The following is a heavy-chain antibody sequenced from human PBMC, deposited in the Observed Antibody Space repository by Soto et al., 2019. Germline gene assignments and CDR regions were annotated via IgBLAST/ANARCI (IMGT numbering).Heavy chain of an antibody. J-gene: IGHJ4*02. V-gene: IGHV4-4*02. D-gene: IGHD2-15*01. Sequence: QVQLQESGPGLVKPSGTLSLTCTVSGGSVSSTNWWSWVRQAPGEGLEWIGEIFHSGTTNYNPSLKRRVVISMDTSTNHLSLRLDSVTAADTALYFCARHIAVPTTRGFDYWGQGTLVTVSS. CDR3: ARHIAVPTTRGFDY. CDR1: GGSVSSTNW. CDR2: IFHSGTT.